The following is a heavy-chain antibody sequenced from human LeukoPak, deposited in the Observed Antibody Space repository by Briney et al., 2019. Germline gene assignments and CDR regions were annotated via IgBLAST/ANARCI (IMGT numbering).Heavy chain of an antibody. CDR2: IYYSGST. J-gene: IGHJ3*02. CDR1: GGSISSYY. CDR3: ARVGYCSSTSCYFGEGSDAFDI. Sequence: SETLSLTCTVSGGSISSYYWSWIRQPPGKGLEWSGYIYYSGSTNYNPSLKSRVTISVDTSKNQFSLKLSSVTAADTAVYYCARVGYCSSTSCYFGEGSDAFDIWGQGTMVTVSS. D-gene: IGHD2-2*01. V-gene: IGHV4-59*01.